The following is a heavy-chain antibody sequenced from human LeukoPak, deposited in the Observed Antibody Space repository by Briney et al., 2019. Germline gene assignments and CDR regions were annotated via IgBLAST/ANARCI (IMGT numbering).Heavy chain of an antibody. J-gene: IGHJ5*02. Sequence: ASVKVSCKVSGYTLTELSMHWVRQAPGKGLEWMGGFDPEDGETIYAQKFQGRVTMTEDTSTDTAYMELSSLRSEDTAVYYCARSNIAVRRGDNWFDPWGQGTLVTVSS. D-gene: IGHD6-6*01. CDR3: ARSNIAVRRGDNWFDP. CDR2: FDPEDGET. V-gene: IGHV1-24*01. CDR1: GYTLTELS.